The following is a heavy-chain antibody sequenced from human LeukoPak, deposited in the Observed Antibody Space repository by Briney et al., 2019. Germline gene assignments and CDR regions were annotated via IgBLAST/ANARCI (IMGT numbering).Heavy chain of an antibody. CDR3: VKGSSTYSSTSYWHFDL. J-gene: IGHJ2*01. D-gene: IGHD6-13*01. CDR2: IRSKANSYAT. CDR1: GFTFSGSA. V-gene: IGHV3-73*01. Sequence: GGSLRLSCAASGFTFSGSAIHWVRQASGKGLEWVGRIRSKANSYATAYAASVEGRFTISRDDSKNTAFLQMNSLRAEDTAVHYCVKGSSTYSSTSYWHFDLWGRGTLVTVSS.